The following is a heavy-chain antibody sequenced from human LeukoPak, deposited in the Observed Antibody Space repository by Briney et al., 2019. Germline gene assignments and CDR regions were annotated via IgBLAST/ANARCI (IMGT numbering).Heavy chain of an antibody. J-gene: IGHJ6*03. CDR3: ARGGRPLGYFYMDV. Sequence: SVKVSCTASADSFNNYAFNWVRQAPGQGPEWMGGSIPLFGTVKAAQKFQGRFTITTDESTSTAYMELSSLTSEDTAVYYCARGGRPLGYFYMDVWGKGTTVTIS. CDR2: SIPLFGTV. V-gene: IGHV1-69*05. CDR1: ADSFNNYA.